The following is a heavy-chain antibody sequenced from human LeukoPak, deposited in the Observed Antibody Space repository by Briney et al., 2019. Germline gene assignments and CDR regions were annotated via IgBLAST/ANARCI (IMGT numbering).Heavy chain of an antibody. CDR2: MNPNSGNT. CDR1: GYTFTIYD. V-gene: IGHV1-8*01. CDR3: ARILCSGGSCPRTPFDY. D-gene: IGHD2-15*01. J-gene: IGHJ4*02. Sequence: ASVKVSFKASGYTFTIYDINWVRQATGQGLEWMGWMNPNSGNTGYAQKFQGRATMTRNTSISTAYMELSSLRSEDTAVYYCARILCSGGSCPRTPFDYWGQGTLVTVSS.